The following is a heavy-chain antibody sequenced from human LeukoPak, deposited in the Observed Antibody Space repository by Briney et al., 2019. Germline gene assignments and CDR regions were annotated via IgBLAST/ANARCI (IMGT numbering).Heavy chain of an antibody. Sequence: SGGSLRLSCAASGFTFSSSAMSWVRQAPGKGLEWVSAISNNGGYTYYADSVQGRFTISRDNSKNTLYLQMNSLRAEDTAVYYCARGRRPYYYDSSPDGMGYWGQGTLVTVSS. V-gene: IGHV3-23*01. CDR3: ARGRRPYYYDSSPDGMGY. J-gene: IGHJ4*02. CDR2: ISNNGGYT. CDR1: GFTFSSSA. D-gene: IGHD3-22*01.